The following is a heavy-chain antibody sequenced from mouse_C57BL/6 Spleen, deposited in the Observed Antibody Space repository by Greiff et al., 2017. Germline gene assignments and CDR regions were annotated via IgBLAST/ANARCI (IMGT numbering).Heavy chain of an antibody. CDR1: GYTFTDYE. CDR3: TRGKLGPFAY. J-gene: IGHJ3*01. V-gene: IGHV1-15*01. CDR2: IDPETGGT. Sequence: VQLQQSGAELVRPGASVTLSCKASGYTFTDYEMHWVKQTPVHGLEWIGAIDPETGGTAYNQKFKGKAILTADKSSSTAYMELRSLTSEDSAVYYGTRGKLGPFAYWGQGTLVTVSA. D-gene: IGHD4-1*01.